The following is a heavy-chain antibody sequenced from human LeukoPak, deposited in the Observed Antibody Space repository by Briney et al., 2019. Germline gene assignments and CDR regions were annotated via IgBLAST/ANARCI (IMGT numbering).Heavy chain of an antibody. Sequence: SETLSLTCTVSGGSISSGDHYWSWIRQPPGKGLEWIGYIYYSGSTYYNPSLKSRITISIDTSKNQFSLKMTSVTAADTAVYYCARETTHPLNWFDPWGQGTLVTVSS. CDR3: ARETTHPLNWFDP. J-gene: IGHJ5*02. CDR1: GGSISSGDHY. V-gene: IGHV4-30-4*08. CDR2: IYYSGST. D-gene: IGHD1-7*01.